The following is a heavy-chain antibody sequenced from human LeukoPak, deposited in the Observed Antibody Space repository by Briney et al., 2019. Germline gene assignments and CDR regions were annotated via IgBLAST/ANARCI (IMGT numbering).Heavy chain of an antibody. V-gene: IGHV3-21*01. CDR3: ARDPYSGSYGDYYYYYMDV. CDR2: ITSTSSYI. CDR1: GFTFSKYG. D-gene: IGHD1-26*01. Sequence: GGSLRLSCTASGFTFSKYGLSWVRQAPGKGLEWVSSITSTSSYIYYADSVKGRFTISRDNAENSLYLQMNSLRAEDTAVYYCARDPYSGSYGDYYYYYMDVWGKGTTVTISS. J-gene: IGHJ6*03.